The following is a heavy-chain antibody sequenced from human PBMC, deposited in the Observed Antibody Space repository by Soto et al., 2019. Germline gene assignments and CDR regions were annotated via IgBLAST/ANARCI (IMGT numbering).Heavy chain of an antibody. Sequence: ASVKVSCKTSGYTFNTYGINWVRQAPGQGLEWMGWISAYNGNRHFAEGLRGRITMTTNTTTSTADMELRSLSSDDTAVYYCARGGQECSNSGCGYIYDGMDVWGQGTTVTVSS. D-gene: IGHD1-26*01. CDR3: ARGGQECSNSGCGYIYDGMDV. CDR2: ISAYNGNR. CDR1: GYTFNTYG. V-gene: IGHV1-18*01. J-gene: IGHJ6*02.